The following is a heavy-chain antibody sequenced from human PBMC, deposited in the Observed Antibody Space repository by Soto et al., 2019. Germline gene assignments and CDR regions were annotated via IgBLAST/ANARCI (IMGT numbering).Heavy chain of an antibody. Sequence: ASVKVSCKASGYTFTGYYMHWVRQAPGQGLEWMGWINPNSGGTNYAQKFQGWVTMTRDTSISTAYMELSRLRSDDTAVYYCSRGRMATIGNFQHWGQGTLVTVS. V-gene: IGHV1-2*04. D-gene: IGHD5-12*01. J-gene: IGHJ1*01. CDR3: SRGRMATIGNFQH. CDR2: INPNSGGT. CDR1: GYTFTGYY.